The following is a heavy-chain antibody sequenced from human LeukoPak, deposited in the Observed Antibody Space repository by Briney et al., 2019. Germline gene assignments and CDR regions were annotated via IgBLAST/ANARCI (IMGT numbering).Heavy chain of an antibody. CDR2: MSHDGLNK. CDR1: GFTFSDHA. J-gene: IGHJ4*02. D-gene: IGHD2-2*01. Sequence: PEGSLRLSCAASGFTFSDHAMHWVRQAPGKGLEWVAVMSHDGLNKFFPDSVKGRFTISRDNSKNTLYLQMNSLRAEDTAVYYCARPPMYCTSTSCFFDYWGQGTLVTVSS. V-gene: IGHV3-30*04. CDR3: ARPPMYCTSTSCFFDY.